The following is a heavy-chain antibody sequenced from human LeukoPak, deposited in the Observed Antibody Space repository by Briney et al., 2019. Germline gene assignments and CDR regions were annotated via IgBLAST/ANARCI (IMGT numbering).Heavy chain of an antibody. CDR1: GYTLTGYY. D-gene: IGHD5-24*01. CDR2: INPNSGGT. V-gene: IGHV1-2*02. J-gene: IGHJ4*02. CDR3: ARISTVEMATITIFDY. Sequence: ASVKVSCKASGYTLTGYYMHWVRQAPGQGLEWMGWINPNSGGTNYAQKFQGRVTMTRDTSISTAYMELSRLRSDDTAAYYCARISTVEMATITIFDYWGQGTLVTVSS.